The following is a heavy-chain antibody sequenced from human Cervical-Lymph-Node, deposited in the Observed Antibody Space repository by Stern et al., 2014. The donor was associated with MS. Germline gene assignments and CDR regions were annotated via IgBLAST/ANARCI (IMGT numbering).Heavy chain of an antibody. D-gene: IGHD2-21*02. CDR2: INTYNGDT. J-gene: IGHJ2*01. Sequence: QVQLVQSGVEGKKPGASVKVSCKASGYTFTRSGITWVRKAPGQGLEWMGWINTYNGDTNYAQKLQGRVTMTTDTSTTTAHMEVRSLRYDDTAVYYCARDTAQVASWYFDLWGRGTLVTVSS. CDR1: GYTFTRSG. CDR3: ARDTAQVASWYFDL. V-gene: IGHV1-18*01.